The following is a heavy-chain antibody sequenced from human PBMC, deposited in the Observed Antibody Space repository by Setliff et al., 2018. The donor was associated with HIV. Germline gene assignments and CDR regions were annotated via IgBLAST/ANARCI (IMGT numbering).Heavy chain of an antibody. CDR2: IYYSGNP. J-gene: IGHJ4*02. CDR1: GGSISSGYYY. V-gene: IGHV4-31*03. D-gene: IGHD2-2*01. Sequence: NPSETLSLTCTVSGGSISSGYYYWSWIRQRPGKGLEWIGYIYYSGNPFYNPSLRSRVTISLDTSKNQFSLKLSSVTAADTAVYYCARGFDYAQRPPLYYFDYWGQGTLVTVSS. CDR3: ARGFDYAQRPPLYYFDY.